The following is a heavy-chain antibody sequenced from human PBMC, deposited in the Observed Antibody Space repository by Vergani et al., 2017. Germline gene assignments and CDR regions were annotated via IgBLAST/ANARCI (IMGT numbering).Heavy chain of an antibody. D-gene: IGHD1-20*01. CDR3: GRERSPYNWNAPYYYGMDV. V-gene: IGHV1-69*12. Sequence: QVQLVQSGAEVKKPGSSVKVSCKASGGTFRNYAISWVRQAPGQGLEWMGGIIPIFGRANYAQKFQGRVTITADESTSSAYMELSSLKSEDTAVYYCGRERSPYNWNAPYYYGMDVWGQGTTVTVSS. CDR1: GGTFRNYA. CDR2: IIPIFGRA. J-gene: IGHJ6*02.